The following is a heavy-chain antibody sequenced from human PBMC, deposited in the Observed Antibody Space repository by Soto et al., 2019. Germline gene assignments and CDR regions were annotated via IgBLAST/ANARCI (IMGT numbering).Heavy chain of an antibody. CDR3: VGGGSGSLNDAFDI. V-gene: IGHV3-9*01. CDR2: ISWNSGSI. D-gene: IGHD3-10*01. CDR1: GFTFDDYA. Sequence: GGSLRLSCPASGFTFDDYAMHWVRQAPGKGLEWVSGISWNSGSIGYADSVKGRFTISRDNAKNSLYLQMNSLRAEDTALYYCVGGGSGSLNDAFDIWGQGTMVTVSS. J-gene: IGHJ3*02.